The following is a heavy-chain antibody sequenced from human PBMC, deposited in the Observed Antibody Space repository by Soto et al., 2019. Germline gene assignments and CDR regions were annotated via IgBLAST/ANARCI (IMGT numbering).Heavy chain of an antibody. CDR2: XDXXDXXX. V-gene: IGHV1-24*01. Sequence: SVKVSCKVSGYTLTELSMHWVRQAPGKGLEXMGXXDXXDXXXXXAXXFQGRVTMTEDTSTDTAYMELSSLRSEETAVYYCAAHPPAAAGTFDYWGQGTLVTVSS. CDR1: GYTLTELS. CDR3: AAHPPAAAGTFDY. J-gene: IGHJ4*02. D-gene: IGHD6-13*01.